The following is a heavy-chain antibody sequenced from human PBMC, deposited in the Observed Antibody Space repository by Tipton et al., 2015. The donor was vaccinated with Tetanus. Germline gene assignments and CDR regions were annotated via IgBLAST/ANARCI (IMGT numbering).Heavy chain of an antibody. J-gene: IGHJ4*02. CDR3: AKGLAQYKSGTD. V-gene: IGHV4-59*01. CDR2: VHYSGST. D-gene: IGHD1-1*01. Sequence: TLSLTCTVSGGSISTYHWNWIRQSPGRGLEWIGYVHYSGSTNYSPSLQSRVTMLVETSDNQFSLRLTSVTAADTAIYYCAKGLAQYKSGTDWGQRDLVSVSS. CDR1: GGSISTYH.